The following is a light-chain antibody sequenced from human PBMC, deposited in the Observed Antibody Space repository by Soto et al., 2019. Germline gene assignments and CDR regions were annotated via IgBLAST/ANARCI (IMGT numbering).Light chain of an antibody. CDR2: DAS. CDR3: QQRSNWPPAT. J-gene: IGKJ2*01. Sequence: EIVLTQSPATLSLSPGERATLSCRASQSISSYLAWYQQKPGQAPRLLIYDASNRAAGIPARFSGSGSGTDFTLTISSLEPEDFAVYYCQQRSNWPPATFGQRTK. CDR1: QSISSY. V-gene: IGKV3-11*01.